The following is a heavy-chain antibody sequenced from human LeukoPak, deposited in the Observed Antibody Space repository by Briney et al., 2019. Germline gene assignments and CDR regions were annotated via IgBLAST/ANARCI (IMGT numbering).Heavy chain of an antibody. Sequence: GESLKISCKGSGYSFTNSWTGWVRQMPGKGLEWMGIIYPGDSDTRYSPSFQGQVTISADKSTTTAYLQWSSLKASDTAMYYCARRGGSLVYFDYWGQGTLVTVSS. CDR3: ARRGGSLVYFDY. CDR2: IYPGDSDT. D-gene: IGHD2-15*01. CDR1: GYSFTNSW. V-gene: IGHV5-51*01. J-gene: IGHJ4*02.